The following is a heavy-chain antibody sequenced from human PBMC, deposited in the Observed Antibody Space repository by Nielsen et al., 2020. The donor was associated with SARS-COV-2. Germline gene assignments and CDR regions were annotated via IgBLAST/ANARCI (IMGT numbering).Heavy chain of an antibody. J-gene: IGHJ5*02. V-gene: IGHV4-30-4*01. CDR2: IYYSGST. Sequence: WIRQPPGRGLEWIGYIYYSGSTYYNPSLKSRVTISVDTSKNQFSLKLSSVTAADTAVYYCARGLARGYSYGAEYNWFDPWGQGTLVTVSS. CDR3: ARGLARGYSYGAEYNWFDP. D-gene: IGHD5-18*01.